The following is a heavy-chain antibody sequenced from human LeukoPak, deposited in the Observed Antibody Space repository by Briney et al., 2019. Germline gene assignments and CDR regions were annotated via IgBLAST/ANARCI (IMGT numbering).Heavy chain of an antibody. D-gene: IGHD3-22*01. V-gene: IGHV4-39*07. CDR1: GGSISSSSYY. Sequence: PSQTLSLTCAVSGGSISSSSYYWGWIRQLPGKGLEWIGSIYYSGSTYYNPSLKSRVTISVDTSKNQFSLKLSSVTAADTAVYYCARDAFIDYYDSSGYYYWGQGTLVTVSS. CDR2: IYYSGST. J-gene: IGHJ4*02. CDR3: ARDAFIDYYDSSGYYY.